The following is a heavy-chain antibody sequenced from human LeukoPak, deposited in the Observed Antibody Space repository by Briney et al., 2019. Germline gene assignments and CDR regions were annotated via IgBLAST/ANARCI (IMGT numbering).Heavy chain of an antibody. D-gene: IGHD7-27*01. Sequence: ETLSLTCAVYGGSFGGYYWSWIRQPPGKGLEWVSSISSSSSYIYYADSVKGRLTISRDDSKNTLPLQMNSLRVEDTAVYYCARDLAWGAFDYWGQGTLVTVSS. V-gene: IGHV3-21*04. J-gene: IGHJ4*02. CDR1: GGSFGGYY. CDR3: ARDLAWGAFDY. CDR2: ISSSSSYI.